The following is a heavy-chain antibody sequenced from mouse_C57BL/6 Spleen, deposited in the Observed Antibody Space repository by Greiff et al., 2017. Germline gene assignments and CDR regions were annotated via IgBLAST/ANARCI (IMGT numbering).Heavy chain of an antibody. Sequence: VQLKESGPGLVKPSQSLSLTCSVTGYSITSGYYWNWIRQFPGNQLEWMGYISYDGSNNYNPSLKNRIAITRDTSKNQLFLKLNSVTTEDTATYYCAREVLPNYAMDDWGQGTSVTVSS. CDR1: GYSITSGYY. J-gene: IGHJ4*01. CDR2: ISYDGSN. CDR3: AREVLPNYAMDD. V-gene: IGHV3-6*01. D-gene: IGHD2-1*01.